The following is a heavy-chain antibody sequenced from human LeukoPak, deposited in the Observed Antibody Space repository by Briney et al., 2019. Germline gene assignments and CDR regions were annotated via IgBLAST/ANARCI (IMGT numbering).Heavy chain of an antibody. V-gene: IGHV3-7*01. Sequence: GGSLRLSCAASGFTFSSYSMNWVRQAPGKGLEWVANIKQDGSEKYYVDSVKGRFTISRDNAKNSLYLQMNSLRAEDTAVYYCAEVGATRGPDAFDIWGQGTMVTVSS. D-gene: IGHD1-26*01. CDR3: AEVGATRGPDAFDI. CDR2: IKQDGSEK. CDR1: GFTFSSYS. J-gene: IGHJ3*02.